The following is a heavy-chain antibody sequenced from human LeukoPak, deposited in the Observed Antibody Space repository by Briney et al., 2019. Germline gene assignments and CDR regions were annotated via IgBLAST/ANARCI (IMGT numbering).Heavy chain of an antibody. Sequence: PGGSLRLSCASSGFTSSFYWMHWVRQAPGKGLVWVSRINNDGSSTSYAGSVKGRFTISRDNAKNTLYLQMNNLRAEDTAVYYCARDNEYCTGGTCRLDYWGQGALVTVSS. V-gene: IGHV3-74*01. D-gene: IGHD2-15*01. CDR2: INNDGSST. J-gene: IGHJ4*02. CDR1: GFTSSFYW. CDR3: ARDNEYCTGGTCRLDY.